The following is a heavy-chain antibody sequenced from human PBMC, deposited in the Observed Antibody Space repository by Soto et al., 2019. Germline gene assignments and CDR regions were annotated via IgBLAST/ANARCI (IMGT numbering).Heavy chain of an antibody. V-gene: IGHV4-31*02. CDR2: IYYSGTT. D-gene: IGHD1-1*01. Sequence: WTWIRQHPGKGLEWIGYIYYSGTTYYNPSLKSRPTISMDTSENQFSLGLTSVTAADTAIYFCASGHDAYKVRYWGQGTLVTVSS. J-gene: IGHJ4*02. CDR3: ASGHDAYKVRY.